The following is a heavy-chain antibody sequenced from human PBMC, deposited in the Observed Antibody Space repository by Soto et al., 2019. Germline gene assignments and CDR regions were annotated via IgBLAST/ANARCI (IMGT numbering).Heavy chain of an antibody. D-gene: IGHD3-22*01. Sequence: SLTCTVSGGSISSYYWSWIRQSPGKGLEWIGCIYYSGNTNYNPSLKSRVTISVNTSKNQFSLRLTSVTAADTAVYYCASSTFFPDSRGYHFKNLDSWGQGTLVTVSS. V-gene: IGHV4-59*01. CDR2: IYYSGNT. CDR1: GGSISSYY. J-gene: IGHJ5*01. CDR3: ASSTFFPDSRGYHFKNLDS.